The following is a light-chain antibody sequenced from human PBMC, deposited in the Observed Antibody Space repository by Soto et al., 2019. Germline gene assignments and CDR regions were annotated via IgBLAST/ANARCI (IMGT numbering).Light chain of an antibody. CDR1: QTINNY. J-gene: IGKJ2*03. CDR2: SAS. Sequence: DIQMTQSPSSLSASLGDRDTITCRASQTINNYLHWYQQRPGEAPKLLIYSASNLQTGVPPRFSGSGSGTHFTLTISSLQPEDFATYYCQQSSSTPQSFGQGKIVEIK. V-gene: IGKV1-39*01. CDR3: QQSSSTPQS.